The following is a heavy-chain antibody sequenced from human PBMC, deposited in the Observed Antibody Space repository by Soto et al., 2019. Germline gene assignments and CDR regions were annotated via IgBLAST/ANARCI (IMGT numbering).Heavy chain of an antibody. J-gene: IGHJ6*02. CDR1: GGSISSGGYY. D-gene: IGHD3-10*01. CDR2: IYYSGST. CDR3: ARDPRAGSYGMDV. Sequence: QVQLQESGPGLVKPSQTLSLTCTVSGGSISSGGYYWSWIRQHPGKGLEWIGYIYYSGSTYYNPSLKRRATVSVDTSKNQFSLKLSSVTAAGTAVYYRARDPRAGSYGMDVWGQGTTGTVSS. V-gene: IGHV4-31*03.